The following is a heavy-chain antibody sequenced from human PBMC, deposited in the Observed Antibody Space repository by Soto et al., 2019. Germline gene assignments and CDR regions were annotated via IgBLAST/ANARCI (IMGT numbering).Heavy chain of an antibody. CDR2: FDPKGGGT. D-gene: IGHD6-19*01. Sequence: ASVKVSCKVSGYTLTELSMHWVRQAPGKGHEWMGGFDPKGGGTIYAQKFQGRVTMTKNTSTSTAYMELSSLRSEDTAVNYCAREFEQWLVNEIPYYYYYGMDVWGQGTTVTVSS. J-gene: IGHJ6*02. CDR1: GYTLTELS. V-gene: IGHV1-24*01. CDR3: AREFEQWLVNEIPYYYYYGMDV.